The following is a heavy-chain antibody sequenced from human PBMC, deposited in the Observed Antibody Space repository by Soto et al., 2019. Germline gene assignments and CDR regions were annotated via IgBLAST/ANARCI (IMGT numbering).Heavy chain of an antibody. CDR1: GFTFSSYA. Sequence: SLRLSCAASGFTFSSYAMSWVRQAPGKGLEWVSAISGSGGSTYYADSVKGRFTISRDNSKNTLYLQMNSLRAEDTAVYYCAKDFAXXGXPXPLVAFDRCGQGTMVTVSS. J-gene: IGHJ3*02. CDR2: ISGSGGST. CDR3: AKDFAXXGXPXPLVAFDR. V-gene: IGHV3-23*01. D-gene: IGHD2-8*02.